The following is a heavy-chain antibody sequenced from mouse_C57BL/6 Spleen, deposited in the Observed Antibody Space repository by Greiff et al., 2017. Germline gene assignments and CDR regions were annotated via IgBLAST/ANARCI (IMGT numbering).Heavy chain of an antibody. V-gene: IGHV1-18*01. CDR3: ARSPSRRVVAPYYYAMDY. CDR2: INPNNGGT. CDR1: GYTFTDYN. D-gene: IGHD1-1*01. J-gene: IGHJ4*01. Sequence: VQLQQSGPELVKPGASVKIPCKASGYTFTDYNMDWVKQSHGKSLEWIGDINPNNGGTIYNQKFKGKATLTVDKSSSTAYMELRSLTSEDTAVYYCARSPSRRVVAPYYYAMDYWGQGTSVTVSS.